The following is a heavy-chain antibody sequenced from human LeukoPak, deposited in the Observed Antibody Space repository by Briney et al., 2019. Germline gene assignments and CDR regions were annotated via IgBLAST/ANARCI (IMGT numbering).Heavy chain of an antibody. J-gene: IGHJ4*02. CDR1: GGSFSGYY. CDR2: INHSGST. V-gene: IGHV4-34*01. Sequence: PSETLSLTCAVYGGSFSGYYWSWIRQPPGKGLEWIGEINHSGSTNYNPSLKSRVTISVDTSKNQFSLKLSSVTAADTAVYYCARGPKRFLEWLSQYYFDYWGQGTLVTVSS. CDR3: ARGPKRFLEWLSQYYFDY. D-gene: IGHD3-3*01.